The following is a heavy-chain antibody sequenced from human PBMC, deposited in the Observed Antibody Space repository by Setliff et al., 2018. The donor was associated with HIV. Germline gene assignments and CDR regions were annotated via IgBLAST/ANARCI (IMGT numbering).Heavy chain of an antibody. CDR1: GGSVSSPGYY. CDR2: IHTSGST. J-gene: IGHJ6*02. Sequence: ASETLSLTCTVSGGSVSSPGYYWSWIRQPAGKGLEWIGHIHTSGSTKYNPSLKSRVTISADTSKNQLSLKVNSVTVADTAVYYCARNFGLSPSGKYYYYYGMDIWGQGTTVTVSS. CDR3: ARNFGLSPSGKYYYYYGMDI. D-gene: IGHD3-10*01. V-gene: IGHV4-61*09.